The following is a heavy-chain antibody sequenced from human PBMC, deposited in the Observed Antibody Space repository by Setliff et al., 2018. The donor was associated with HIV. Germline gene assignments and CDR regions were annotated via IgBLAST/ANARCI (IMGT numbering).Heavy chain of an antibody. J-gene: IGHJ4*02. V-gene: IGHV4-59*11. D-gene: IGHD1-20*01. CDR3: ARVVKGYNWNYFDY. CDR1: GGSISNHY. Sequence: SETLSLTCIVSGGSISNHYWSWIRQPPGKGLEWIGYIFYTGFTCYSPSLESRVTMSVDTSKNQFSLRVRSVTAADTAVYYCARVVKGYNWNYFDYWGQGTLVTVSS. CDR2: IFYTGFT.